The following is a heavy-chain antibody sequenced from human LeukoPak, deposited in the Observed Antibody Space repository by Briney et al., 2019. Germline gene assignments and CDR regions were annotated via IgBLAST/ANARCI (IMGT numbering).Heavy chain of an antibody. J-gene: IGHJ3*02. D-gene: IGHD6-13*01. CDR1: GFTFSSYS. CDR2: ISSSSSYI. CDR3: ARGIAAAGTWAFDI. V-gene: IGHV3-21*01. Sequence: GGSLRLSCAASGFTFSSYSMNWVRQAPGKGLEWVSSISSSSSYIYYADSVKGRFTISRDNAKNSLYLQMNSLRAEDTAVYYCARGIAAAGTWAFDIWGQGTMATVSS.